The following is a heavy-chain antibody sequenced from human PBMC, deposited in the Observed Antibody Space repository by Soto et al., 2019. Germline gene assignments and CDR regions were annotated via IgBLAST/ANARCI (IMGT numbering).Heavy chain of an antibody. D-gene: IGHD6-19*01. V-gene: IGHV1-18*01. CDR2: ISAHNGNT. J-gene: IGHJ4*02. Sequence: GASVKVSCKASGYTFTSYGISWVRQAPGQGLEWMGWISAHNGNTNHAQKLQGRVTMTTDTSASTAYMELSSLRSEDTAVYYCARVIGGWYYFDYWGQGTRVTVSS. CDR1: GYTFTSYG. CDR3: ARVIGGWYYFDY.